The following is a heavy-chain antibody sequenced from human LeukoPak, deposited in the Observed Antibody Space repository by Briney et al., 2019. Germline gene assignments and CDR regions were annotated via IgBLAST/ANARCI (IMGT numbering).Heavy chain of an antibody. CDR3: ATTRYYYDSSGYYLDALHI. CDR1: GDSISSSSYY. J-gene: IGHJ3*02. Sequence: SETLSLTCTVSGDSISSSSYYWGWIRQPPGKGLEWIGSIYYSGSTYYNPSLKSRVTISVDTSKNQFSLKLGSVTAADTAVYYCATTRYYYDSSGYYLDALHIWGQGTMVTVSS. V-gene: IGHV4-39*01. CDR2: IYYSGST. D-gene: IGHD3-22*01.